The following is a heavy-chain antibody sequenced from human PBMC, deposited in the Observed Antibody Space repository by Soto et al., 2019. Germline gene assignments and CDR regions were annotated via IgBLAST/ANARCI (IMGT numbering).Heavy chain of an antibody. D-gene: IGHD4-17*01. CDR1: GYTFTSYD. CDR3: ARESTVTTNYGMDV. V-gene: IGHV1-8*01. J-gene: IGHJ6*02. CDR2: MNPSSGNT. Sequence: ASVKVSCKASGYTFTSYDINWVRQATGQGLEWMGWMNPSSGNTGYAQKLQGRVTMTRNTSISTAYMELSSLRSEDTAMYYCARESTVTTNYGMDVWGQGTTVTVSS.